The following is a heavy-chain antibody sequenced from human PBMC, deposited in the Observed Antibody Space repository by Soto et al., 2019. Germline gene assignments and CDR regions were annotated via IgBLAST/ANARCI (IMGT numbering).Heavy chain of an antibody. CDR3: ARSSGADYYGIDV. V-gene: IGHV1-46*01. CDR2: INPSGGST. D-gene: IGHD4-17*01. CDR1: GYTFTSYY. J-gene: IGHJ6*02. Sequence: ASVKVSCEASGYTFTSYYMHWVRQAPGQGLEWMGIINPSGGSTSYAQKFQGRVTMTRDTSTSTVYMELSSLRSEDTAVYYCARSSGADYYGIDVWGQGTTVTVSS.